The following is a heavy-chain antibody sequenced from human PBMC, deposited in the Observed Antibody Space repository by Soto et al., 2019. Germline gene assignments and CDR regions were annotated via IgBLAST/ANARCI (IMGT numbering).Heavy chain of an antibody. D-gene: IGHD3-10*01. CDR1: GGSFSGYY. CDR2: INHSGST. CDR3: ARVLTAGTYGMDV. J-gene: IGHJ6*02. Sequence: QVQLQQWGAGLLKPSETLSLTCAVYGGSFSGYYWSWIRQPPGKGLEWIGEINHSGSTNYNPSLKSRVTMSVVTSEDQLSLKMRSVTAVVTVVYYCARVLTAGTYGMDVWGQGTTVNVCS. V-gene: IGHV4-34*01.